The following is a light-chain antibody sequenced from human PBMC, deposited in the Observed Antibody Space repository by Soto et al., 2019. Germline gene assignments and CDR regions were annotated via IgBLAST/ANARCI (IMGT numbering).Light chain of an antibody. CDR3: QQRSSWPPIT. CDR1: QSVSSSY. J-gene: IGKJ5*01. Sequence: IVMTQSPATLSVSPWERATLSCRASQSVSSSYLAWYQQKPGQAPRLLIYDASNRATGIPARFSGSGSGTDFTLTISSLEPEDFAVYYCQQRSSWPPITFGQGTRLEIK. V-gene: IGKV3D-20*02. CDR2: DAS.